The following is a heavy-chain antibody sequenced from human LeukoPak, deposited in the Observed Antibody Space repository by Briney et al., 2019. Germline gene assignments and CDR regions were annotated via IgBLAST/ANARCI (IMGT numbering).Heavy chain of an antibody. D-gene: IGHD3-10*01. Sequence: GGSLRLSCAASGFTFSDYYMSWIRQAPGKGLEWVSYISSSGNNIYYADSVKGRFTISRDNAKNSLYLQMNSLRAEDTAVYYCARDWAGGPHDYWGQGTLVTVSS. CDR3: ARDWAGGPHDY. CDR1: GFTFSDYY. CDR2: ISSSGNNI. J-gene: IGHJ4*02. V-gene: IGHV3-11*04.